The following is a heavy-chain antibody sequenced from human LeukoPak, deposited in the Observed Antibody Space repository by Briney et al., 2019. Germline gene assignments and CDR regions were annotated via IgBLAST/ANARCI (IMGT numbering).Heavy chain of an antibody. CDR3: ARYSCSGVSCYGFDI. D-gene: IGHD2-15*01. CDR2: IYYSGST. V-gene: IGHV4-59*12. Sequence: SETLSLTCTVSGGSISTYYWSWIRQPPGKGLEWIGYIYYSGSTNYNPSLKSRVTISVDTSKNQFSLELTSVTAADTAVYYCARYSCSGVSCYGFDIWGQGTMVTVSS. CDR1: GGSISTYY. J-gene: IGHJ3*02.